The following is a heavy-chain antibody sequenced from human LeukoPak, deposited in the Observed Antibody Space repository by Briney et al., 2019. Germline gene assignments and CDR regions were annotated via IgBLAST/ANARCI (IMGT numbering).Heavy chain of an antibody. V-gene: IGHV3-49*03. J-gene: IGHJ6*02. D-gene: IGHD6-13*01. Sequence: GGSLRLSCTASGFTFGDYAMSWFRQAPGKGLEWVGFIRSKAYGGTTEYAASVKGRFTISRDDSKSIAYLQMNSLKTEDTAVYYCTIPGCSSSWYYYGMDVWGQGTTVTVSS. CDR1: GFTFGDYA. CDR3: TIPGCSSSWYYYGMDV. CDR2: IRSKAYGGTT.